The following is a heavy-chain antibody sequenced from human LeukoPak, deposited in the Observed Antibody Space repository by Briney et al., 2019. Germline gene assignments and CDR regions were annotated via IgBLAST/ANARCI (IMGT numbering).Heavy chain of an antibody. V-gene: IGHV6-1*01. Sequence: SQTLSLTCAISGDSVSGNSTAYNWIRQSPSSGLEWPGRTYYRSKWYNDYAVSVKSRIIINPDTSKNQLSLQLKSVTPEDTAVYYCARGGQGDGYSADEAFDFWGQGTMVTVSS. CDR1: GDSVSGNSTA. D-gene: IGHD5-24*01. CDR2: TYYRSKWYN. J-gene: IGHJ3*01. CDR3: ARGGQGDGYSADEAFDF.